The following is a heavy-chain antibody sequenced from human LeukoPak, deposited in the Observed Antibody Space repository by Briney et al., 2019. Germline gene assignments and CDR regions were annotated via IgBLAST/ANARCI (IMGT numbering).Heavy chain of an antibody. CDR3: AKDVFRYGDYTRPGY. CDR1: GFTFSSYG. D-gene: IGHD4-17*01. V-gene: IGHV3-23*01. CDR2: ISGSGGST. J-gene: IGHJ4*02. Sequence: GRSLRLSCAASGFTFSSYGMHWVRQAPGKGLEWVSAISGSGGSTYYADSVKGRFTISRDNSKNTLYLQMNSLRAEDTAVYYCAKDVFRYGDYTRPGYWGQGTLVTVSS.